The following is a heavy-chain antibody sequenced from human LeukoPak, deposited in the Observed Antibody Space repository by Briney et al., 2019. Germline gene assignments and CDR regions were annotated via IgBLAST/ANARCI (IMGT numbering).Heavy chain of an antibody. CDR2: VGREGRAK. D-gene: IGHD3-16*01. CDR3: AREATWGNWYFDL. CDR1: GFTFSSHG. Sequence: TGGSLRLSCAASGFTFSSHGMHWVRQAPGKGLEWVAVVGREGRAKYYADSVKGRFTLSRDNSINTLYLEMNSLRDEDTAVYYCAREATWGNWYFDLWGRGTLVTVSS. J-gene: IGHJ2*01. V-gene: IGHV3-30*03.